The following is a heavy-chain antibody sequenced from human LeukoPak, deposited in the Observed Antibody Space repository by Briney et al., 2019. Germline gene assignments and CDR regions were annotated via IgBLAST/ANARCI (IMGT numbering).Heavy chain of an antibody. Sequence: GGSLRLSCAASGFTFNSYGLHWVRQAPGKGLEWVALISFTGTSKYYSDSVKGRFTISRDNSKSTLYLQMNSLRGEDTAVYFCARDKGGHYYYYGMDVWGQGTTVTVSS. V-gene: IGHV3-30*03. D-gene: IGHD3-16*01. J-gene: IGHJ6*02. CDR2: ISFTGTSK. CDR3: ARDKGGHYYYYGMDV. CDR1: GFTFNSYG.